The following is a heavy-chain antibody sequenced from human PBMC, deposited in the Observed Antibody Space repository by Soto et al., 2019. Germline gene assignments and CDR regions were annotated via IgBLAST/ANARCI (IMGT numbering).Heavy chain of an antibody. CDR1: GFTFSSYA. Sequence: QVQLVESGGGVVQPGRSLRLSCAASGFTFSSYAMHWVRQAPGKGLEWVAVISYDGSNKYYADSVKGRFTISRDNSKNELYLQMNSLRAEDTAVYYCARAYCCGDCHYFDYWGQGTLVTVSS. D-gene: IGHD2-21*02. CDR3: ARAYCCGDCHYFDY. J-gene: IGHJ4*02. V-gene: IGHV3-30-3*01. CDR2: ISYDGSNK.